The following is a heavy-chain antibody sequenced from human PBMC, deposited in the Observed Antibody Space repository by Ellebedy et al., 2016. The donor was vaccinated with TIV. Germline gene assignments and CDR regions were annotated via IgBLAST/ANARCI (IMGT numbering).Heavy chain of an antibody. CDR1: GFTFSNYV. D-gene: IGHD3-22*01. J-gene: IGHJ5*02. V-gene: IGHV3-23*01. CDR2: ISAGGGAT. CDR3: AKVGRRYHESSGDP. Sequence: PGGSLRLSCAASGFTFSNYVMSWVRQAPGKGLEWVSTISAGGGATYYADSVKGRFNISRDNSENTLYLQMNSLRAEYTAVYYCAKVGRRYHESSGDPWGQGSLVTVSS.